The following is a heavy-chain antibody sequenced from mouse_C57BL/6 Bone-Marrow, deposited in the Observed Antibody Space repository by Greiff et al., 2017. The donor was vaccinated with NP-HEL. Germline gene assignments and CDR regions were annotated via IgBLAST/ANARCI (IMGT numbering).Heavy chain of an antibody. D-gene: IGHD1-1*01. CDR1: GYTFTTYP. J-gene: IGHJ1*03. CDR2: FHPYNDDT. CDR3: ASGVTTVVATGGWYFDV. Sequence: VHLVESGAELVKPGASVKMSCKASGYTFTTYPIEWMKQNHGKSLEWIGNFHPYNDDTKYNEKFKGKATLTVEKSSSTVYLELSRLTSDDSAVYYCASGVTTVVATGGWYFDVWGTGTTVTVSS. V-gene: IGHV1-47*01.